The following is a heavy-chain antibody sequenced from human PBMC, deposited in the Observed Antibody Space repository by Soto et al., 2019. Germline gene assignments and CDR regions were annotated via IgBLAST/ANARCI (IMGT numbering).Heavy chain of an antibody. D-gene: IGHD2-15*01. V-gene: IGHV3-21*04. CDR1: GFTFSSYS. Sequence: PGGSLRLSCAASGFTFSSYSMNWVRQAPGKGLEWVSSISSSSSYIYYADSVKGRFTISRDNAKNSLYLQMNSLRAEDTAVYYCARDGLSGPSVGYCSGGSCYTWGQGTLVTVSS. J-gene: IGHJ5*02. CDR2: ISSSSSYI. CDR3: ARDGLSGPSVGYCSGGSCYT.